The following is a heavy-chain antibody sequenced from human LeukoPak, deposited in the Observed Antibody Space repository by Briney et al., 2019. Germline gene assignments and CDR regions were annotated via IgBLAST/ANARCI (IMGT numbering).Heavy chain of an antibody. CDR1: EFIFSEGW. Sequence: GGSLRLSCVASEFIFSEGWMNWVRQAPGKGLEWVGRIKSETDGGTTDYAAHVKGRFTISRDDSKNTVYLQMNSLRTEDTAVYYCTTDVWGNKGGWFDPWGQGTLVTVSS. CDR2: IKSETDGGTT. V-gene: IGHV3-15*01. D-gene: IGHD3-16*01. J-gene: IGHJ5*02. CDR3: TTDVWGNKGGWFDP.